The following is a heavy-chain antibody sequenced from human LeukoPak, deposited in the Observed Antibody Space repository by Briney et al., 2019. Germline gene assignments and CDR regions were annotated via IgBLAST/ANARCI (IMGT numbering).Heavy chain of an antibody. CDR3: AKDRWGSSYY. V-gene: IGHV3-30*18. CDR1: GFSFISYG. CDR2: ISDDGRSK. D-gene: IGHD6-6*01. J-gene: IGHJ4*02. Sequence: PGGSLRLSCAASGFSFISYGMHWVRQAPGKGLEWVGVISDDGRSKDYADSVKGRFTISRDNSKDTLYLQMNSLRAEDTAVYYCAKDRWGSSYYWGQGTLVTVSS.